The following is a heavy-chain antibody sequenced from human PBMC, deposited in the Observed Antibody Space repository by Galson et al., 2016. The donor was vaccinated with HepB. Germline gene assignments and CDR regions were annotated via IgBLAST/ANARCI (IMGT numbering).Heavy chain of an antibody. Sequence: SGITFSSKWMHWVRQAPGKGLVWVSRINGDGSTTNYVDSVKGRFTISRDNAKNMLYLQMNGLRAEDTAVYYCARGVGGYLGYGMDVWGQGTTVTVSS. CDR3: ARGVGGYLGYGMDV. V-gene: IGHV3-74*01. CDR1: GITFSSKW. CDR2: INGDGSTT. J-gene: IGHJ6*02. D-gene: IGHD3-22*01.